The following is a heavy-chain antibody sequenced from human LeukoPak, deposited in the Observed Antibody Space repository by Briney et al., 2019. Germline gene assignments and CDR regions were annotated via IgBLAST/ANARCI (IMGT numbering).Heavy chain of an antibody. D-gene: IGHD2-2*02. Sequence: PSDTLSLTCAVSGYSISSGYDWGWIRQPPGKGLEWLGSTYHSGSTYPNPSIKRRVTISVDTSKNQFSLKLSSVTAADTAVYDCARDPYSALPSAFDIWGQGTMVTAPS. CDR1: GYSISSGYD. J-gene: IGHJ3*02. CDR3: ARDPYSALPSAFDI. V-gene: IGHV4-38-2*02. CDR2: TYHSGST.